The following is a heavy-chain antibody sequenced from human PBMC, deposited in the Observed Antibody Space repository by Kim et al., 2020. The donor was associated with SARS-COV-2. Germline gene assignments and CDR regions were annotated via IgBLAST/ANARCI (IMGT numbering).Heavy chain of an antibody. CDR3: ARHTTVRGVITYYFDY. J-gene: IGHJ4*02. V-gene: IGHV4-39*01. Sequence: SLKSRVTISVDPSKNQFSLKLSSVTAADTAVYYCARHTTVRGVITYYFDYWGQGTLVTVSS. D-gene: IGHD3-10*01.